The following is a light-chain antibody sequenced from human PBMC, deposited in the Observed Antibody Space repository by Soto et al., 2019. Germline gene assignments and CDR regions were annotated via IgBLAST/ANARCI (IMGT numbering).Light chain of an antibody. CDR3: QQLNSYPFT. V-gene: IGKV1-9*01. CDR2: AAS. Sequence: IKLSQSPSSLSAKVGDRVTMTCRASQGINSYLAWYQQKPGKAPKLLIYAASTLQSGVPSRFSGSGSGTEFTLTISSLQPEDFATYYCQQLNSYPFTFGQGTRLEI. J-gene: IGKJ5*01. CDR1: QGINSY.